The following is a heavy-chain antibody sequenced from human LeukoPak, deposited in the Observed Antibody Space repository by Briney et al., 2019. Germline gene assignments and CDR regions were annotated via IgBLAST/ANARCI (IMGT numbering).Heavy chain of an antibody. V-gene: IGHV3-23*01. CDR1: GFTFNNYA. D-gene: IGHD6-19*01. CDR3: AKVGTGVGWYYFDY. Sequence: GGSLRLSCAASGFTFNNYAMSWVRQAPGKGLEWVSVISGSGPTTYYADSVKGRFTISRDNSKNTLYLQMNNLRAEDTAVYYCAKVGTGVGWYYFDYWGQGTLVTVSS. J-gene: IGHJ4*02. CDR2: ISGSGPTT.